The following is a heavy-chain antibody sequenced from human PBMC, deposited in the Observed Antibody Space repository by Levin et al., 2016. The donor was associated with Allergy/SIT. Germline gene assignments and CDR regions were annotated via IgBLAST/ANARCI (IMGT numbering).Heavy chain of an antibody. Sequence: SETLSLTCTVSDISVSYSQWSWIRQPPGKGLEWIGYVSDVEHVNFNPSLKSRVTISKDMSKNQFSLRLSSVTAADTAVYYCARDQFGSLDYWGHGALVTVSS. CDR2: VSDVEHV. J-gene: IGHJ4*03. CDR1: DISVSYSQ. D-gene: IGHD3-16*01. V-gene: IGHV4-59*02. CDR3: ARDQFGSLDY.